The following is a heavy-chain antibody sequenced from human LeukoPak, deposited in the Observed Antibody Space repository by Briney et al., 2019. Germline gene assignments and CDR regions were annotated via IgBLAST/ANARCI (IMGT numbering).Heavy chain of an antibody. CDR2: IYYSGSS. J-gene: IGHJ1*01. CDR3: ARGGAARLHFQN. V-gene: IGHV4-59*01. Sequence: SETLSLTCTVSGGSISSYYWSWIRQPPGKGLEWIGYIYYSGSSNYNPSLKSRVTISVDTFKNQFSLKLSSVTAADTAVYYCARGGAARLHFQNWGQGTLVTVSS. D-gene: IGHD6-6*01. CDR1: GGSISSYY.